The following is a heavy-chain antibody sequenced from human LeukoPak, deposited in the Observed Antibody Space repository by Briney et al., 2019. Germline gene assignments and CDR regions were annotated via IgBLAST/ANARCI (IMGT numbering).Heavy chain of an antibody. CDR2: IKQDGTEK. CDR3: ARASYGDSGYFDY. Sequence: GGSLRLSCAASGFTFSTYWMTWVRQAPGKGLEWVANIKQDGTEKSYVDSVKGRFTISRDNAKNSLYLQMNSLRAEDTAVYYCARASYGDSGYFDYWGQGTLVTVSS. J-gene: IGHJ4*02. V-gene: IGHV3-7*04. CDR1: GFTFSTYW. D-gene: IGHD4-17*01.